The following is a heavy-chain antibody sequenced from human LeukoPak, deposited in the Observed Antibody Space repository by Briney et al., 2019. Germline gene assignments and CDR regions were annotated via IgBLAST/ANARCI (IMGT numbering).Heavy chain of an antibody. Sequence: GGSLRLSCAASGFTFDDYGMSWVRQAPGKGLEWVSGINWNGGSTGYADSVKGRLTISRDNAENSLYLQMNSLRAEDTALYYCARGPMYYYDSSGYYGTDYFDYWGQGTLVTVSS. CDR2: INWNGGST. CDR1: GFTFDDYG. D-gene: IGHD3-22*01. CDR3: ARGPMYYYDSSGYYGTDYFDY. J-gene: IGHJ4*02. V-gene: IGHV3-20*04.